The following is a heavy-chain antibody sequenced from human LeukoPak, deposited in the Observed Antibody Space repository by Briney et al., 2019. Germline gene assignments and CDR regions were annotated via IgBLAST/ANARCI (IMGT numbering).Heavy chain of an antibody. Sequence: GGSLRLSCAASGFTFDDYGMSWVRQAPGKGLEWVSGISWNGGSTGYADSVKGRFTISRDNAKNSLFLQMNSLRAEDTALYYCAKDIYGSIGVGGIGYFDLWGRGTLVTVST. V-gene: IGHV3-20*04. CDR3: AKDIYGSIGVGGIGYFDL. J-gene: IGHJ2*01. D-gene: IGHD6-19*01. CDR1: GFTFDDYG. CDR2: ISWNGGST.